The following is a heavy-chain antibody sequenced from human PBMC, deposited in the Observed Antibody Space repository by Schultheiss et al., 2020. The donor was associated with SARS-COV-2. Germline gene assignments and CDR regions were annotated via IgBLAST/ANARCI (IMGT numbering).Heavy chain of an antibody. CDR1: GYTFTGYY. CDR2: ISAYNGNT. Sequence: ASVKVSCKASGYTFTGYYMHWVRQAPGQGLEWMGWISAYNGNTNYAQKLQGRVTMTTDTSTSTAYMELRSLRSDDTAVYYCARGFASWSGSYGPSSYWGQGTLVTVSS. CDR3: ARGFASWSGSYGPSSY. D-gene: IGHD1-26*01. J-gene: IGHJ4*02. V-gene: IGHV1-18*04.